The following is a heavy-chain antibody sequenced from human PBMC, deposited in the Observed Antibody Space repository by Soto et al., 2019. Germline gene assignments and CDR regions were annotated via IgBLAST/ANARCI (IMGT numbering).Heavy chain of an antibody. D-gene: IGHD3-10*01. V-gene: IGHV3-23*01. Sequence: EVQLLESGGGLVQPGGSLRLSCAASGFTFNNYAMSWVRQAPGKGLEWVSGISAGGNSRYYADSVKGRFTISSDNSESTLYLQMNSLRAEDTAVYYCARFGDLVRGVIMWCGPTSSRGGFDCWGQGTLVTVSS. CDR1: GFTFNNYA. CDR2: ISAGGNSR. CDR3: ARFGDLVRGVIMWCGPTSSRGGFDC. J-gene: IGHJ4*02.